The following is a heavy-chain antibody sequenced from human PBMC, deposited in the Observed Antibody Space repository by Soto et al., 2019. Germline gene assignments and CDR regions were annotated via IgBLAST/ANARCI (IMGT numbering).Heavy chain of an antibody. V-gene: IGHV3-21*01. J-gene: IGHJ4*02. Sequence: GGSLRLSCAASGFTFSSYSMNWVRQAPGKGLEWVSSISSSSYIYYADSVKGRFTISRDNAKNSLYLQMNSLRAEDTAVYYCARDQFPYSSGWYDYWGQGTLVTVSS. CDR1: GFTFSSYS. CDR3: ARDQFPYSSGWYDY. CDR2: ISSSSYI. D-gene: IGHD6-19*01.